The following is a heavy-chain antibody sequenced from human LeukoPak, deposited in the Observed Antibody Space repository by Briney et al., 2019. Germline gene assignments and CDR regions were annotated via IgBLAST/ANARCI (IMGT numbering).Heavy chain of an antibody. CDR1: GGSISSYY. V-gene: IGHV4-4*07. D-gene: IGHD2-2*01. Sequence: SETLSLTCTVSGGSISSYYWSWIRQPAGKGLEWIGRIYTSGSTNYNPSLKSRVTMSVDTSKNQFSLKLSSVTAADTAVYYCARAVAYCSSTSCYRLVDPWGQGTLVTVSS. CDR2: IYTSGST. J-gene: IGHJ5*02. CDR3: ARAVAYCSSTSCYRLVDP.